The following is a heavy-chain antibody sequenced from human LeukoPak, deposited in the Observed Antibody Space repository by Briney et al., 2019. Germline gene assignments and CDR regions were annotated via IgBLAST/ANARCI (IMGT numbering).Heavy chain of an antibody. J-gene: IGHJ3*02. V-gene: IGHV3-21*01. CDR3: ARVFDI. CDR1: GFTFSSYW. CDR2: ISSSSSYI. Sequence: PGGSLRLSCAASGFTFSSYWMHWVRQAPGKGLEWVSSISSSSSYIDYADSVKGRFTISRDNAKKSVYLQMNNLRAEDTAVYYCARVFDIWGQGTMVTVSS.